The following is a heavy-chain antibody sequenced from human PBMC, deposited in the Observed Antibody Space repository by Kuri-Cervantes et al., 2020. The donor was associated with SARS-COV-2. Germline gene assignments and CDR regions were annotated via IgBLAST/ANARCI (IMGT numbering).Heavy chain of an antibody. D-gene: IGHD4-23*01. CDR3: ARDPPHGTDYGGSMDV. CDR1: GGTFSSYA. CDR2: IIPIFGTA. Sequence: SVKVSCKASGGTFSSYAISWVRQAPGQGLEWMGGIIPIFGTANYAQKFQGRVTITADESTSTAYMELSSLRAEDTAVYYCARDPPHGTDYGGSMDVWGQGTTVTVSS. V-gene: IGHV1-69*13. J-gene: IGHJ6*02.